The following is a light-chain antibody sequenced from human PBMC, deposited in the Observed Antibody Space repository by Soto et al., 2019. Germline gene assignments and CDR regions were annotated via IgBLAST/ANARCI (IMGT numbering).Light chain of an antibody. J-gene: IGKJ1*01. Sequence: DIQMTQSPSTLSASVGDRVTITCRASQSISNWLAWYQQKPGKAPSLVIYKASGLENGVPSRFSGSGSGTEFTLTIICLQPDDFATYYCQQYNSYPRTFGQGTKVEIK. CDR3: QQYNSYPRT. CDR1: QSISNW. CDR2: KAS. V-gene: IGKV1-5*03.